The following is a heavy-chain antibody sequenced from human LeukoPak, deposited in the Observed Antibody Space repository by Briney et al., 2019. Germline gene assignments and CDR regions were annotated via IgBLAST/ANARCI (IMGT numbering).Heavy chain of an antibody. V-gene: IGHV4-59*08. Sequence: GSLRLSCAASGFTFSSYAMSWVRQAPGQGLEWIGYIHYSGSTNYNPSLKSRVSISVDMSTNQFSLKLTSVTAADTAVYYCARHSRTYYDFDYWGQGTLVTVSS. D-gene: IGHD1-26*01. CDR2: IHYSGST. J-gene: IGHJ4*02. CDR3: ARHSRTYYDFDY. CDR1: GFTFSSYA.